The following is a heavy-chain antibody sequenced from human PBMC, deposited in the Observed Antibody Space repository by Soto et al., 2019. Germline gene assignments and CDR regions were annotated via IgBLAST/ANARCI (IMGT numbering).Heavy chain of an antibody. J-gene: IGHJ4*02. CDR1: GYTFTGHY. CDR2: IGPESGAT. CDR3: GRGRSGQIVVFY. V-gene: IGHV1-2*02. D-gene: IGHD1-26*01. Sequence: ASVKVSCKASGYTFTGHYIHWVRQAPEQGPEWMGEIGPESGATRYAQRFQGRVTMTRDMSITTVYMELNNLSPDDTAVYYCGRGRSGQIVVFYWGQGTPGTVSS.